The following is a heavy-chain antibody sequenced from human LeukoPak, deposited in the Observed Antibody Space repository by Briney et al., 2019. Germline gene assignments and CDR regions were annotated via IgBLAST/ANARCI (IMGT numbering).Heavy chain of an antibody. D-gene: IGHD3-22*01. CDR3: ARVGDSSGYYLWPYYYYYMDV. Sequence: PGGSLRLSCAASGFTFSSYEMNWVRQAPGKGLEWVSYISSCGSTIYYADSVKGRFTISRDNAKNSLYLQMNSLRAEDTAVYYCARVGDSSGYYLWPYYYYYMDVWGKGTTVTVSS. CDR1: GFTFSSYE. CDR2: ISSCGSTI. J-gene: IGHJ6*03. V-gene: IGHV3-48*03.